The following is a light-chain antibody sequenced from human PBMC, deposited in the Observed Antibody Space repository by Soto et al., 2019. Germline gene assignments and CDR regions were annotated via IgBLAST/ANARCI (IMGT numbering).Light chain of an antibody. CDR2: WAS. Sequence: DIVMTQSPDSLAVSLGERATISCKSSQSVLSRSNNKNFLAWYQQKPGQPPKLLMYWASTRESGVPDRFSGSGSRTDFTLTISSLQAEDVAVYYCQQSYSSNTFGPGTKVDIK. CDR3: QQSYSSNT. CDR1: QSVLSRSNNKNF. V-gene: IGKV4-1*01. J-gene: IGKJ3*01.